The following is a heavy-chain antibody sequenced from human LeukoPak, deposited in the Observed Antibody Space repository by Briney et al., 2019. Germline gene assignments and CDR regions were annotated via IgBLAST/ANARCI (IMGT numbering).Heavy chain of an antibody. CDR3: ARDAGRSGSYWSDY. Sequence: SETLSLTCTVSGGSISSYYWSWIRQPAGKGLEWIGRIYTSGSTNYNPSLKSRVTMSVDTSKNQFSLKLSSVTAADTAVYYCARDAGRSGSYWSDYWGQGTLVTVSS. V-gene: IGHV4-4*07. CDR2: IYTSGST. J-gene: IGHJ4*02. CDR1: GGSISSYY. D-gene: IGHD1-26*01.